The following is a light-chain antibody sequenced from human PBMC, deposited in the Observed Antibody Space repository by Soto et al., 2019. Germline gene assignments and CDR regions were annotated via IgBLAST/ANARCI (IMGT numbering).Light chain of an antibody. V-gene: IGKV1-16*01. CDR3: QQYGSDSFT. CDR2: GAS. J-gene: IGKJ3*01. Sequence: IQMTQSPSSLSASVGDRVTITCRASQDIRNNLAWFQQKSGRAPKSLMFGASNLQSGVPSRFSGSGSGTDFTRTISSLQPEDFATYYCQQYGSDSFTFGPGTKVDIK. CDR1: QDIRNN.